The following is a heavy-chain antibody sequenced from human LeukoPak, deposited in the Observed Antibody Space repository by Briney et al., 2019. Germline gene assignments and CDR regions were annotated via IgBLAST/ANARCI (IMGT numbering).Heavy chain of an antibody. CDR2: IKRRRAGGTT. CDR1: GFTFSDAW. Sequence: GESLRLSCGASGFTFSDAWMSWVRQAPGRGLEWVARIKRRRAGGTTDYGAPVKGRFTISRDDSKNTVYLQMNSLNTEDTAVYYCTTDTLPNLDDAFNNWGQGTMVTVS. J-gene: IGHJ3*02. V-gene: IGHV3-15*01. CDR3: TTDTLPNLDDAFNN. D-gene: IGHD4/OR15-4a*01.